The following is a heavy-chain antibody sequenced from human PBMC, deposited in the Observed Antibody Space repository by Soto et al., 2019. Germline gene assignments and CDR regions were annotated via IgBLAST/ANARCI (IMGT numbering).Heavy chain of an antibody. CDR3: FRDVGD. V-gene: IGHV1-46*03. D-gene: IGHD3-3*01. CDR1: GYTFTSQY. CDR2: INPNGGST. Sequence: QVQLVQSGAEVKKPGASVKVSCKASGYTFTSQYMHWVRQAPRQGLEWMAMINPNGGSTTYAQRFQGRVTLTRDTSTSTVYMELSSLRSDDTAVYFCFRDVGDWGQGTLVTVSS. J-gene: IGHJ4*02.